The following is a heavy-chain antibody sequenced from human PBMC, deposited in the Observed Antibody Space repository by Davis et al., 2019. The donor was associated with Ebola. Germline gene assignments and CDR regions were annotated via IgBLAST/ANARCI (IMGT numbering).Heavy chain of an antibody. Sequence: SETLSLTCSVSGASISSYYWSWIRQAPGKGLEWIAFIYNTASTNQNPSLQSRVTISIDTPNKQISLKLSSVTAADTAVYYCARGGAIFPSYFDYWGRGALVTVSS. J-gene: IGHJ4*02. CDR1: GASISSYY. CDR3: ARGGAIFPSYFDY. D-gene: IGHD3-10*01. CDR2: IYNTAST. V-gene: IGHV4-59*01.